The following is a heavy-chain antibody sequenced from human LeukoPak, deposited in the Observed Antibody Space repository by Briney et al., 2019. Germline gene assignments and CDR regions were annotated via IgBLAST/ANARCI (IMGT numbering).Heavy chain of an antibody. Sequence: GGSLTLSCAASGFTFSSYSMNWVRQAPGKGLEWVSSISSSSSYIYYADSVKGRFTISRDNAKNSLYLQMNSLRAEDTAVYYCARSPYYYDSIGFDPWGQGTLVTVSS. V-gene: IGHV3-21*01. CDR2: ISSSSSYI. CDR3: ARSPYYYDSIGFDP. J-gene: IGHJ5*02. D-gene: IGHD3-22*01. CDR1: GFTFSSYS.